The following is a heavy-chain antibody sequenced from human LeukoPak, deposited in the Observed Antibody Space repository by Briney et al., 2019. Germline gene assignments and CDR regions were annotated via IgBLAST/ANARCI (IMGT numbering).Heavy chain of an antibody. D-gene: IGHD3-16*01. V-gene: IGHV4-30-4*01. CDR2: IYYSGST. CDR1: GGSISSGDYY. J-gene: IGHJ6*02. CDR3: ARDHQSTLGGYGMDV. Sequence: SETLSLTCTVSGGSISSGDYYWSWIRQPPGTGLEWIGYIYYSGSTYYNPSLKSRVTISVDTSKNQFSLKLSSVTAADTAVYYCARDHQSTLGGYGMDVWGQGTTVTVSS.